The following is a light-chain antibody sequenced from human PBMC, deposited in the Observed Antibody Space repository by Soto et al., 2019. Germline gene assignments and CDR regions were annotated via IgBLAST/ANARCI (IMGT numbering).Light chain of an antibody. CDR2: DVT. CDR1: SSDIGGHNY. J-gene: IGLJ3*02. V-gene: IGLV2-8*01. CDR3: SSFGVPDKV. Sequence: QSVLAQPPSASGSPGQSVTISCTGTSSDIGGHNYVSRYQQHPGKAPKLVIYDVTKRPSGVPGRFSGSKSGNTASLTVSGLRAEDEADYYCSSFGVPDKVFGGGTEVTV.